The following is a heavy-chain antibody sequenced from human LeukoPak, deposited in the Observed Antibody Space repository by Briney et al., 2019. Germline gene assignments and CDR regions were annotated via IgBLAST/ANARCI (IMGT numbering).Heavy chain of an antibody. CDR2: ISNDGSHK. J-gene: IGHJ6*02. CDR1: GFTVANDR. V-gene: IGHV3-30*18. CDR3: AKEGSSSSWYYYGLDV. D-gene: IGHD6-6*01. Sequence: GGSLRLSCAASGFTVANDRMSWVRQAPGKGLEWVAVISNDGSHKNDADSVKGRFAISRDNSKNTLYLQMNSLRVEDTAVYYCAKEGSSSSWYYYGLDVWGQGTTVTVSS.